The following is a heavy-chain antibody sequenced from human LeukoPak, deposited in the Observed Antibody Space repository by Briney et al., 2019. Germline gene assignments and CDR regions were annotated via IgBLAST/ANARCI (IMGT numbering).Heavy chain of an antibody. Sequence: SETLSLTCAVYGGSFSGYYWSWIRQPPGKGLEWIGEINHSGSTNYNPSLKSRVTISVDTSKNQFSLKLSSMTAADTAVYYCARGGVGYYYDSSGYRAGYFQHWGQGTLVTVSS. V-gene: IGHV4-34*01. D-gene: IGHD3-22*01. J-gene: IGHJ1*01. CDR2: INHSGST. CDR1: GGSFSGYY. CDR3: ARGGVGYYYDSSGYRAGYFQH.